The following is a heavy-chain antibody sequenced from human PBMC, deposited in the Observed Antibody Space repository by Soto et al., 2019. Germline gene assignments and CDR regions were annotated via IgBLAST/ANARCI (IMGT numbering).Heavy chain of an antibody. CDR1: GGSFNKYA. CDR3: ARGGKDCSGGSCYIRDYGMDV. D-gene: IGHD2-15*01. Sequence: QVHLVQSGAEVRKPGSSVRVSCKASGGSFNKYALNWVRQAPGQGLEWMGGIIPILGTTKYAQKFQGRVTITADESTNTAYMALSRLRSEDTAIFYCARGGKDCSGGSCYIRDYGMDVWGQGTTVTVSS. CDR2: IIPILGTT. V-gene: IGHV1-69*11. J-gene: IGHJ6*02.